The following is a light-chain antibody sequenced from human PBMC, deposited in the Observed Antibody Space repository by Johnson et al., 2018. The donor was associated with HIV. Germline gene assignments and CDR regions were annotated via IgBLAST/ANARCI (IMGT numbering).Light chain of an antibody. CDR2: DNN. CDR3: GTWDSSLRGV. Sequence: QSVLTQPPSVSAAPGQKVTISCSGSSSNIGNNYVSWYQQLPGTAPKLLIYDNNKRPSGIPDRFSGSKSGTSATLGITGLQTGDEAGYYCGTWDSSLRGVFGTGTKVTVL. J-gene: IGLJ1*01. CDR1: SSNIGNNY. V-gene: IGLV1-51*01.